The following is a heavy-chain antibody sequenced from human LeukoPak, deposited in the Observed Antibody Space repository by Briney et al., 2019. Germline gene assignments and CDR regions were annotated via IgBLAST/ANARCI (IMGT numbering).Heavy chain of an antibody. V-gene: IGHV4-34*01. J-gene: IGHJ4*02. CDR2: INHSGST. CDR3: ARRGEVGATSFDY. Sequence: SETLSLTCAVYGGSFSGYYWSWIRQPPGKGVEWIGEINHSGSTNYNPSLKSRVTISVDTSKNQFSLKLSSVTAADTAVYYCARRGEVGATSFDYWGQGTLVTVSS. CDR1: GGSFSGYY. D-gene: IGHD1-26*01.